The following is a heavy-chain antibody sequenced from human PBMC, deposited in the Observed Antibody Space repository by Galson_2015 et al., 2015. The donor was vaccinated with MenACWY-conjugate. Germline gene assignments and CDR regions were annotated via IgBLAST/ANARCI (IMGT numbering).Heavy chain of an antibody. CDR1: GFTFSSYW. D-gene: IGHD6-13*01. V-gene: IGHV3-74*01. J-gene: IGHJ4*02. Sequence: SLRLSCAASGFTFSSYWMHWVRQVPGKGLVWVSRINGDGRSTSYVDSVKGRFTVSRDNAKNTLFLQMNSLGAEDTAVYYCAKAFLPGIAAAGTFDYWGQGILVAVSS. CDR3: AKAFLPGIAAAGTFDY. CDR2: INGDGRST.